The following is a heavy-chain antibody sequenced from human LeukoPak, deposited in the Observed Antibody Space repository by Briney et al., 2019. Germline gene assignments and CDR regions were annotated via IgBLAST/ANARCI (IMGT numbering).Heavy chain of an antibody. CDR1: GGSISSYY. J-gene: IGHJ2*01. D-gene: IGHD3-22*01. CDR3: ARDRDSSGLRDFDL. Sequence: SEPLSLTCTVSGGSISSYYWSWIRQPPGKGLEWVGYIYYSGNTNYNPSLKSRVSISIDTSKNHFSLQLSSVTAADTAVYYCARDRDSSGLRDFDLWGRGTLVTVSA. V-gene: IGHV4-59*01. CDR2: IYYSGNT.